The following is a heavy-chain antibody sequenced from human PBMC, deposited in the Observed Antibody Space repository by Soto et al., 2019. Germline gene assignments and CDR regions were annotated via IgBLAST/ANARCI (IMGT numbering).Heavy chain of an antibody. D-gene: IGHD2-21*01. J-gene: IGHJ4*02. Sequence: EVQLLASGGGLIQPGESLTLFCGASGFTFSHAAMNWFRQTPGRWLEWVSHSSMGGGSMYYANSLKGRFTVSRDDSENILFRQITSLRADDTAVFICAKSSAYSVGYFPSWGPGTLVTVSS. V-gene: IGHV3-23*01. CDR2: SSMGGGSM. CDR1: GFTFSHAA. CDR3: AKSSAYSVGYFPS.